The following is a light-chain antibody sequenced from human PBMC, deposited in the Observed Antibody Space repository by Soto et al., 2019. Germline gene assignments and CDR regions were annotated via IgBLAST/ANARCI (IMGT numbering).Light chain of an antibody. CDR2: DAS. Sequence: DIQMTQSPSTLSASVGDRVTITCRASQTIFNWLAWYQRKPGRAPNLLIYDASSLQSGGPSTFSGSGSGTEFTLTISSLQPGDFATYYCQQYNSYPWTFGQGTKVDI. J-gene: IGKJ1*01. CDR3: QQYNSYPWT. V-gene: IGKV1-5*01. CDR1: QTIFNW.